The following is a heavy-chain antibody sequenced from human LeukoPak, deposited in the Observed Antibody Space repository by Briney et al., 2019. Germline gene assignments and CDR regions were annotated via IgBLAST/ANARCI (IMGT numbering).Heavy chain of an antibody. V-gene: IGHV3-48*02. Sequence: KTGGSLRLTCATSRFSFTHYPMNWFRKAPGKALERISNKRTTAEGARYAYYADSVKGRVTISRDDGKNTLYLNMNSLRDDDTVFYQAEDDIRDAFDYWGQGILVTVSS. D-gene: IGHD3-9*01. CDR2: KRTTAEGARYA. CDR3: EDDIRDAFDY. J-gene: IGHJ4*02. CDR1: RFSFTHYP.